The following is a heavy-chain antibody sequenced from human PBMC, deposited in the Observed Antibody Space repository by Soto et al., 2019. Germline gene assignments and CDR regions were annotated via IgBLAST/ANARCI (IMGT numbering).Heavy chain of an antibody. CDR2: INPNSGGT. CDR3: ARDFTTRSYGVDV. J-gene: IGHJ6*02. V-gene: IGHV1-2*02. D-gene: IGHD3-10*01. Sequence: QAQLVQSGAEVKKPGASVKVSCKASGYTFTGAYIHWVRQAPGQGLEWMGCINPNSGGTEFPQKFQGSVTVTRDTSITTVYMEMNRLRSDDTGVYYCARDFTTRSYGVDVWGQGTAVTVSS. CDR1: GYTFTGAY.